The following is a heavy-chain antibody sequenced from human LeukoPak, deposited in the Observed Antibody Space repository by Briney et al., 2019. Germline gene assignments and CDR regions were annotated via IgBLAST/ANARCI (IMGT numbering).Heavy chain of an antibody. V-gene: IGHV3-48*03. J-gene: IGHJ4*02. CDR1: GFTFSSYE. CDR3: AKDSSGWVYFEY. Sequence: PGGSLRRSCAASGFTFSSYEMNWDRQVPGKGLEWVSYISSSGGTINYAESVKGRFTISRDNAKNSLYLQMTSLRAEDTAVYYCAKDSSGWVYFEYWGQGTLVTVSS. CDR2: ISSSGGTI. D-gene: IGHD6-19*01.